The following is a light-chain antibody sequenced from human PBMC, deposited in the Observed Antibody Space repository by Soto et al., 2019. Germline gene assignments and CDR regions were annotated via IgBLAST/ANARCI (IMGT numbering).Light chain of an antibody. V-gene: IGLV1-40*01. CDR3: QSYDSSLSVV. CDR2: GNT. Sequence: QSVLTQPPSVSRAPGRRVTISCTGSNSNIGAGYDVHWYQQLPGTAPKLLIYGNTNRPSGVPDRFSGSKSGTSASLAITGLLAEDEADYYCQSYDSSLSVVFGGGTKVTVL. CDR1: NSNIGAGYD. J-gene: IGLJ2*01.